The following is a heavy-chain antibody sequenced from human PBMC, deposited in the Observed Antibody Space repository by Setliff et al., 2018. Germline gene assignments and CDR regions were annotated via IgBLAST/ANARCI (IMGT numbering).Heavy chain of an antibody. Sequence: SETLSLTCTVSGASISSGTYYWAWIRQPPGKGLEWIASVYYSGTTYYNPSLESRVTMSVDTSKSHFSLNLYSVTAADTAVYFCARTSTGRYFDLWGRGTLVTVSS. D-gene: IGHD2-2*01. CDR3: ARTSTGRYFDL. CDR2: VYYSGTT. CDR1: GASISSGTYY. J-gene: IGHJ2*01. V-gene: IGHV4-39*02.